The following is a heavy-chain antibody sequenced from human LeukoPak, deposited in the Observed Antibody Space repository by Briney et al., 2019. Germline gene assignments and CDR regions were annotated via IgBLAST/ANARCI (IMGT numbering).Heavy chain of an antibody. CDR3: ARESKYSSGWSYAFDV. V-gene: IGHV4-59*01. Sequence: SETLSLTCTVSGGSITTSYWSWIRQPPGKGLEWIGYIYSGGSTNYNPPLKSRVTMSVDTSKNRFSLRLTSVTAADTAVYYCARESKYSSGWSYAFDVWGQGTMVTVSS. CDR1: GGSITTSY. D-gene: IGHD6-19*01. J-gene: IGHJ3*01. CDR2: IYSGGST.